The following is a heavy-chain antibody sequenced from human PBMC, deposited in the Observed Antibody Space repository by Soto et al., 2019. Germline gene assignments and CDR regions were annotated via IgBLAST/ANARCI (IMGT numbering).Heavy chain of an antibody. D-gene: IGHD1-26*01. Sequence: GGSLRLSCAASGFTFSSYAMHWVRQAPGKGLEWVAVISYDGSNKYYADSVKGRFTISRDNAKNSLYLQMNSLRAEDTAVYYCARVLPLSWVWGQGTLVTVSS. CDR1: GFTFSSYA. V-gene: IGHV3-30-3*01. CDR2: ISYDGSNK. CDR3: ARVLPLSWV. J-gene: IGHJ4*02.